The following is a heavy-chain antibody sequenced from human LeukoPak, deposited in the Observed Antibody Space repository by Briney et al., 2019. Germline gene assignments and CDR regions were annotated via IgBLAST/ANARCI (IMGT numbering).Heavy chain of an antibody. V-gene: IGHV1-46*01. CDR2: INPSGGSP. CDR3: ARVVPDCSGGSCYPSGTFDI. D-gene: IGHD2-15*01. Sequence: ASVKVSCKASGYTFTSYYMHWVRQAPAKGLEWMGIINPSGGSPNYAQKFQGRLTMTRDLSTSTVYMELRSLRSEDTAVYYCARVVPDCSGGSCYPSGTFDIWGQGTMVTVSS. J-gene: IGHJ3*02. CDR1: GYTFTSYY.